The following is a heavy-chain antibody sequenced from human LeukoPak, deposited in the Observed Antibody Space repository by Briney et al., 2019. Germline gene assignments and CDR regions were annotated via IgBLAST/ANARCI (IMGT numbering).Heavy chain of an antibody. D-gene: IGHD6-13*01. CDR2: INAGNGNT. CDR3: ARASKRSSSWYGNWFDP. V-gene: IGHV1-3*01. J-gene: IGHJ5*02. Sequence: ASVKVSCKASGYTFTSYAMHWVHQAPGQRLEWMGWINAGNGNTKYSQKFQGRVTITRDTSASTAYMELSSLRSEDTAVYYCARASKRSSSWYGNWFDPWGQGTLVTVSS. CDR1: GYTFTSYA.